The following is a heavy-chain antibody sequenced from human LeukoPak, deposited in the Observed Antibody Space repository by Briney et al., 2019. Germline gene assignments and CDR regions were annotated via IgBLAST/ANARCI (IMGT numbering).Heavy chain of an antibody. CDR3: ARETSGYSCGEH. CDR1: GYTFIDYG. J-gene: IGHJ4*02. D-gene: IGHD5-18*01. CDR2: INTLDGNT. V-gene: IGHV1-18*01. Sequence: GASVKVSCKASGYTFIDYGFTWLRQAPGQRLEWMGRINTLDGNTDYAQKFQGRVTITADKSTSTAYMELSSLRSEDTAVYYCARETSGYSCGEHWGQGTLVTVSS.